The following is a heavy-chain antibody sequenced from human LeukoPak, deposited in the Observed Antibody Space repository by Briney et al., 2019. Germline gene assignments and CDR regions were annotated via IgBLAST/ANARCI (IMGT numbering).Heavy chain of an antibody. CDR2: IYHSGST. D-gene: IGHD5-18*01. V-gene: IGHV4-38-2*02. CDR3: ARVTAMVTSYYYYYMDV. Sequence: SETLSLTCTVSGYSISSGYYWGWIRQPPGKGLEWIGSIYHSGSTYYNPSLKSRVTISVDTSKNQFSLKLSSVTAADTAVYYCARVTAMVTSYYYYYMDVWGKGTTVTISS. CDR1: GYSISSGYY. J-gene: IGHJ6*03.